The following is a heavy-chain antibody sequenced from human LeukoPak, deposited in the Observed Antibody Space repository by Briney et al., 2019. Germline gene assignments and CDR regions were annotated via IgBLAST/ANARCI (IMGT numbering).Heavy chain of an antibody. Sequence: GGSLRLSCAASGFTFSSYWMSWVRQAPGKGLEWVSSISSSSSYIYYADSVKGRFTISRDNGKNTLFLQVNSLRAEDAAVYYCVRGNDYGGPHYWGQGTLVTVSS. V-gene: IGHV3-21*01. CDR3: VRGNDYGGPHY. CDR2: ISSSSSYI. J-gene: IGHJ4*02. CDR1: GFTFSSYW. D-gene: IGHD4-23*01.